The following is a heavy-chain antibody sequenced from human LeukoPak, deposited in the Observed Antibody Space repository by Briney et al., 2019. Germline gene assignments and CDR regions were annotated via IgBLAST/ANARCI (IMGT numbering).Heavy chain of an antibody. CDR3: ARGYYYDSSGRFDY. J-gene: IGHJ4*02. CDR1: GGTSSSYA. D-gene: IGHD3-22*01. V-gene: IGHV1-69*04. Sequence: SVKVSCKASGGTSSSYAISWVRQAPGQGLEWMGRIIPIFGIANYAQKFQGRVTITADKSTSTAYMELSSLRSEDTAVYYCARGYYYDSSGRFDYWGQGTLVTVSS. CDR2: IIPIFGIA.